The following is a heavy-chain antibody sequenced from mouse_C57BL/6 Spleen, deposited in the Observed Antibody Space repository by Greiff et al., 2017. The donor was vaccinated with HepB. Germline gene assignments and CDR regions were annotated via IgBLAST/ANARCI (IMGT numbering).Heavy chain of an antibody. D-gene: IGHD1-1*01. Sequence: QVQLQQPGAELVMPGASVKLSCKASGYTFTSYWMHWVKQRPGQGLEWIGEIDPSDSYTNYNQKFKGKSTLTVDKSSSTAYMQLSSLTSEDSAVYYCARRNYGSSSYYAMDYWGQGTSVTVSS. CDR2: IDPSDSYT. CDR3: ARRNYGSSSYYAMDY. J-gene: IGHJ4*01. V-gene: IGHV1-69*01. CDR1: GYTFTSYW.